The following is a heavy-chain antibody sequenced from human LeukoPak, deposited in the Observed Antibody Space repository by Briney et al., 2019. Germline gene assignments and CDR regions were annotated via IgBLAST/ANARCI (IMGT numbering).Heavy chain of an antibody. CDR2: ISSSSSYI. Sequence: GGSLRLSCAASGLTFSSYSMNWVRQAPGKGLEWVSSISSSSSYIYYADSVRGRFTISRDNAKNSLYLQMNSLRAEDTAVYYCARARRDGYSMARFDYWGQGTLVTVSS. CDR1: GLTFSSYS. D-gene: IGHD5-24*01. J-gene: IGHJ4*02. V-gene: IGHV3-21*01. CDR3: ARARRDGYSMARFDY.